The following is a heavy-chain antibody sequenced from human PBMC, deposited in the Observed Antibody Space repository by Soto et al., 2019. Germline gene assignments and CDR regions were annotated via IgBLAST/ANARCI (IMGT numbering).Heavy chain of an antibody. Sequence: ASVKVSCKASGYTFTGYYMHWVRQAPGQGLEWMGWINPNSGGTNYAQKFQGWVTMTRDTSISTAYMELSRLRSDDTAVYYCARNIVQSGQQYYYYGMDAWGQGTTVTSP. CDR3: ARNIVQSGQQYYYYGMDA. V-gene: IGHV1-2*04. D-gene: IGHD2-8*01. CDR1: GYTFTGYY. J-gene: IGHJ6*02. CDR2: INPNSGGT.